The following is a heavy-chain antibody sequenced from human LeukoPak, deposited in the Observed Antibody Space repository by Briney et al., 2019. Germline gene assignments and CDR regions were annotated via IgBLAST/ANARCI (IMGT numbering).Heavy chain of an antibody. CDR2: ISAYNGNT. CDR1: GYTFTSYG. J-gene: IGHJ4*01. D-gene: IGHD6-13*01. CDR3: ARDGGQQLVPYSPDY. Sequence: ASVKVSCKASGYTFTSYGISWVRQTPGQGLEWMGWISAYNGNTNYAQKLQGRVTMTTDTSTSTAYMELRSLRSDNTAVYYCARDGGQQLVPYSPDYWDHGTLVTVSS. V-gene: IGHV1-18*01.